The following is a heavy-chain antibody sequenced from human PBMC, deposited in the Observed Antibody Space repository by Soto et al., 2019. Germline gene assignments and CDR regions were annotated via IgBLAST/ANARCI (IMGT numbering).Heavy chain of an antibody. CDR1: GGSISSGGYY. CDR2: IYYSGST. CDR3: ARVASHCYSLDY. J-gene: IGHJ4*02. D-gene: IGHD2-15*01. Sequence: QVQLQESGPGLVKPSQTLSLTCTVSGGSISSGGYYWSWIRQHPGKGLEWIGYIYYSGSTYYNPSLKRRVTRSVDTSKNQFALKLSSVTAADTAVYYCARVASHCYSLDYWGQGTLVTVSS. V-gene: IGHV4-31*03.